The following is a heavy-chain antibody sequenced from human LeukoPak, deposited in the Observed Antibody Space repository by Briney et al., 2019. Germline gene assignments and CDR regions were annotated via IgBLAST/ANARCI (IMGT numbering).Heavy chain of an antibody. V-gene: IGHV3-23*01. J-gene: IGHJ4*02. CDR3: ARGKYCGVDCYSGFDY. Sequence: GGSLRLSCAASGFTFSSYAMSWVRQAPGKGLERVSYISTSGGNTYYADSVKGRFSISRDNSKNSLYLQINSLRAEDTAVYYCARGKYCGVDCYSGFDYWGQGTLATVSS. D-gene: IGHD2-21*02. CDR2: ISTSGGNT. CDR1: GFTFSSYA.